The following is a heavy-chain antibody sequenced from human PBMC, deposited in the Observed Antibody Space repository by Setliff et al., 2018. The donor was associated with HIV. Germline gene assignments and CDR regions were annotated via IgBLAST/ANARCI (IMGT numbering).Heavy chain of an antibody. D-gene: IGHD6-19*01. CDR3: AMAVIFDY. CDR1: GFTFSSYG. CDR2: IWHGSST. J-gene: IGHJ4*02. V-gene: IGHV3-33*03. Sequence: HPGGSLRLSCAASGFTFSSYGMHWVRQAPGKGLEWVAIIWHGSSTGYADSVKGRFVISRDNARNSLYLQMNSLRAEDTAVYYCAMAVIFDYWGQGTLVTVSS.